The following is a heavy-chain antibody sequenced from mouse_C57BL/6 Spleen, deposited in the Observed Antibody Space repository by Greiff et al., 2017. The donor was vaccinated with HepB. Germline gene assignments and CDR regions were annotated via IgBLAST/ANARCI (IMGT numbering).Heavy chain of an antibody. CDR3: ARKGPSYYAMDY. V-gene: IGHV1-50*01. D-gene: IGHD3-3*01. Sequence: QVQLQPGAELVKPGASVKLSFKASGYTFTSYWMQWVKQRPGQGLEWIGEIDPSDSYTNYNQKFKGKATLTVDTSSSTAYMQLSSLTSEDSAVYYCARKGPSYYAMDYWGQGTSVTVSS. CDR2: IDPSDSYT. CDR1: GYTFTSYW. J-gene: IGHJ4*01.